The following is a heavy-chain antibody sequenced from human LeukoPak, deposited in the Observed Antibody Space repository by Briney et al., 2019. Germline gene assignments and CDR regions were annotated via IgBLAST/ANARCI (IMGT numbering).Heavy chain of an antibody. J-gene: IGHJ4*02. CDR3: ARALSIVGATTFDY. CDR1: GGSISSYY. Sequence: SETLSLTCTVSGGSISSYYWSWIRQPPGKGLEWIGYIYYSGSTNYNPSLKSRVTISVDTSKNQFSLKLSSVTAADTAVYYCARALSIVGATTFDYWGQGTLVTVSS. D-gene: IGHD1-26*01. V-gene: IGHV4-59*01. CDR2: IYYSGST.